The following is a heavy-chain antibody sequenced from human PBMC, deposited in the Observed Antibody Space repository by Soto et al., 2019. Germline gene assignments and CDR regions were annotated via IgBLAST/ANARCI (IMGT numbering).Heavy chain of an antibody. Sequence: PGGSLRLSCAASGFTFSSYGMSWVRQAPGKGLEWVSSISTSGGSTYYADSVKGRFTISRDNSKNTLYLQMNSLRAEDTAVYYCGKLIAATGTAYWGQGTLVTVSS. J-gene: IGHJ4*02. CDR3: GKLIAATGTAY. V-gene: IGHV3-23*01. CDR2: ISTSGGST. CDR1: GFTFSSYG. D-gene: IGHD6-13*01.